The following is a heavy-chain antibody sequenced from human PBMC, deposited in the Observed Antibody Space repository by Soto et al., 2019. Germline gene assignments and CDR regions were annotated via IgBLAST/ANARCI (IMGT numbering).Heavy chain of an antibody. CDR3: ASPAGRRKEVNWFHP. CDR1: GGSFSGYY. CDR2: INHSGST. J-gene: IGHJ5*02. Sequence: SETLSLTCAVYGGSFSGYYWSWIRQPPGKGLEWIGEINHSGSTNYNPSLKSRVTISVDTSKNQFSLKLSSVTAADTAVYYCASPAGRRKEVNWFHPSGQGTLVTVSS. V-gene: IGHV4-34*01. D-gene: IGHD6-19*01.